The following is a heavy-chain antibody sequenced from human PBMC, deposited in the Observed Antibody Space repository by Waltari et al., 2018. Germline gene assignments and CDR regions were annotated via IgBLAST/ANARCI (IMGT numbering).Heavy chain of an antibody. CDR2: IRYDGSNK. Sequence: QVQLVEAGGGVVQPGGSLRISCAASGLTFSSYGMHWVRQAPGKGLEWVAFIRYDGSNKYYADSVKGRFTISRDNSKNTLYLQMNSLRAEDTAVYYCAKDGAPLYYYYMDVWGKGTTVTVSS. CDR3: AKDGAPLYYYYMDV. V-gene: IGHV3-30*02. D-gene: IGHD2-15*01. CDR1: GLTFSSYG. J-gene: IGHJ6*03.